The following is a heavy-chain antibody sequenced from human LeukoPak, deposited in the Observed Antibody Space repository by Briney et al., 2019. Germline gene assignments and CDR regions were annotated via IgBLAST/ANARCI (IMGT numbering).Heavy chain of an antibody. CDR2: IYPGDSDT. J-gene: IGHJ4*02. CDR3: ARLPVAAKGYYFDY. V-gene: IGHV5-51*01. D-gene: IGHD2-15*01. CDR1: GYSFTSYW. Sequence: GESLKISCKGSGYSFTSYWIGWVRPMPGKGLEWMGIIYPGDSDTRYSSFFQGQVTISADKSISTAYLQWSSLKASDTAMYYCARLPVAAKGYYFDYWGQGTLVTVSS.